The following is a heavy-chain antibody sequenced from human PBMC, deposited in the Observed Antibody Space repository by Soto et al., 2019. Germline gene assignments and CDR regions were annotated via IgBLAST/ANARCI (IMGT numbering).Heavy chain of an antibody. CDR2: IWYDGSNK. D-gene: IGHD6-6*01. Sequence: KELEGVAVIWYDGSNKYSADSVKGRFTNSRDNPKYTLYLQMNSLRAEDIAVYYCARGDEQLAPAFEYRGKRTLVTVSP. CDR3: ARGDEQLAPAFEY. V-gene: IGHV3-33*01. J-gene: IGHJ4*02.